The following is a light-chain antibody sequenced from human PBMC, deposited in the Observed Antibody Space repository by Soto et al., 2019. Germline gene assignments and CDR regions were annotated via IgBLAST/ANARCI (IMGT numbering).Light chain of an antibody. CDR2: GAS. CDR1: QSVSSSY. J-gene: IGKJ2*01. Sequence: IVLTQSPGTLSLSPGERATLSCRASQSVSSSYLAWYQQKPGQAPRLLIYGASSRATGIPDRFSGSGSGPDFTLTISRLEPEDFAVYYCQQYGSSPYTFGQGTKVEIK. V-gene: IGKV3-20*01. CDR3: QQYGSSPYT.